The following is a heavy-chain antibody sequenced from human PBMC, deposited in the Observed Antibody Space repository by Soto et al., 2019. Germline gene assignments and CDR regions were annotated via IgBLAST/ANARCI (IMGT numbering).Heavy chain of an antibody. CDR2: IKEDGSAK. Sequence: EVQLVESGGGLVQPGGSLRVSCAASGFSFTSYWMSWVRQAPGKGLEWVANIKEDGSAKYYLDSVKGRFTISRDNAKNSLYLQMSSLRAEDTDVYYCAREDFYRFDYWGQGNLVTVSS. CDR1: GFSFTSYW. J-gene: IGHJ4*02. CDR3: AREDFYRFDY. V-gene: IGHV3-7*01.